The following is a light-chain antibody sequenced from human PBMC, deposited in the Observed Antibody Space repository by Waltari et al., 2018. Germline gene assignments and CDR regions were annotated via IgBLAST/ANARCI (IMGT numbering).Light chain of an antibody. CDR3: SSYAGSSKGV. Sequence: QSALTQPASVSGSPGQSITIPCTGTSSDVGHYKRVYWYQQHPGKAPKLMIYAVSKRPSGVSDRFSGSKSGDMASLTISGLQPEDEAEYFCSSYAGSSKGVFGGGTKVTVL. CDR2: AVS. J-gene: IGLJ2*01. CDR1: SSDVGHYKR. V-gene: IGLV2-23*02.